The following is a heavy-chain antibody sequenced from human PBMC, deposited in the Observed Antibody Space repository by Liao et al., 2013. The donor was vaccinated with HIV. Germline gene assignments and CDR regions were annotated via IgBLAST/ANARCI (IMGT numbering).Heavy chain of an antibody. D-gene: IGHD2-15*01. Sequence: QVQLQEWGAGLLKPSETLSLTCGVYGGSFSGYYWNWIRQPPREGAWSGLGKVNHSGSTNYNPSLKSRVTISVDTSKNLLFLKMTSVTAADTAVYYCARGWYEYQLLPDFWGQGTLVTVSS. CDR1: GGSFSGYY. J-gene: IGHJ4*02. V-gene: IGHV4-34*01. CDR3: ARGWYEYQLLPDF. CDR2: VNHSGST.